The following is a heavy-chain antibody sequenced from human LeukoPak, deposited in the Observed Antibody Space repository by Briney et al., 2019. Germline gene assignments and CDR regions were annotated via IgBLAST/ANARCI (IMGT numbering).Heavy chain of an antibody. D-gene: IGHD6-19*01. CDR3: ARVWYSSYHNAFDI. CDR2: IYYSGST. CDR1: GGSISSYY. V-gene: IGHV4-59*08. J-gene: IGHJ3*02. Sequence: SETLSLTCTVSGGSISSYYWSWIRQPPGKGLEWIGYIYYSGSTNYNPSLKSRVTISLDTSKNQFSLKLSSVTAADTAVYYCARVWYSSYHNAFDIWGQGTMVTVSS.